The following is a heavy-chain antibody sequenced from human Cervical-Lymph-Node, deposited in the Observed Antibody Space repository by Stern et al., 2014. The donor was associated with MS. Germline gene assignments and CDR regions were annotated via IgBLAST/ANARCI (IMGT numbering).Heavy chain of an antibody. CDR2: ISFDGNSQ. Sequence: DQLVESGGDVVQPGTPLRLSCAASGFTFSDYDIHWVRQAPGKGLEWVAGISFDGNSQYYTDSVKGRFTISRDNSKNTLYLQMNSLTPEDAAVYYCAKVRLSIVLMVYAKGAFDIWGLGTRVTVSS. V-gene: IGHV3-30*18. CDR1: GFTFSDYD. D-gene: IGHD2-8*01. CDR3: AKVRLSIVLMVYAKGAFDI. J-gene: IGHJ3*02.